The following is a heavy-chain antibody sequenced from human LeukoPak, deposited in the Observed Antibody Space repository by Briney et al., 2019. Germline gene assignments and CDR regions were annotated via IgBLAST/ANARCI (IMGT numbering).Heavy chain of an antibody. V-gene: IGHV5-51*01. Sequence: GESLKISCKGSGYSFTSYWIGWVRQMPGKGLEWMGIIYPGDSDTRYSPSFQGQVTISADKSISTAYLQWSSLKASDTAMYYCARLSPRYCSGGSCQQKAWFDPWGQGTLVTVSS. CDR1: GYSFTSYW. CDR2: IYPGDSDT. CDR3: ARLSPRYCSGGSCQQKAWFDP. D-gene: IGHD2-15*01. J-gene: IGHJ5*02.